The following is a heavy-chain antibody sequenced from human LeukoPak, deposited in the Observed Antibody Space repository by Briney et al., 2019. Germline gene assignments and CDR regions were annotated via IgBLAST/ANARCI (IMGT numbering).Heavy chain of an antibody. J-gene: IGHJ5*02. V-gene: IGHV1-2*02. D-gene: IGHD4-23*01. Sequence: GASVKVSCKASGYTFTGYYMHWMRQAPEEGPEWMGWINPNNGDTKYAQKFQGRVTLTRDTSISTAYMELSSLRSDDTAVYYCTRHVIGAPGGNDLWGQGTLVTVS. CDR1: GYTFTGYY. CDR2: INPNNGDT. CDR3: TRHVIGAPGGNDL.